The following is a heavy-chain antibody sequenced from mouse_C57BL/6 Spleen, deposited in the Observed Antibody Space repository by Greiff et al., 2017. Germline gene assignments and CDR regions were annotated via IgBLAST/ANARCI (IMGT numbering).Heavy chain of an antibody. Sequence: EVKLMESGGGLVKPGGSLKLSCAASGFTFSDYGMHWVRQAPEKGLEWVAYISSGSSTIYYADTVKGRFTISRDNAKNTLFLQMTSLRSEDTAMYYCARSYSNYAYFDVWGTGTTVTVSS. J-gene: IGHJ1*03. D-gene: IGHD2-5*01. V-gene: IGHV5-17*01. CDR1: GFTFSDYG. CDR2: ISSGSSTI. CDR3: ARSYSNYAYFDV.